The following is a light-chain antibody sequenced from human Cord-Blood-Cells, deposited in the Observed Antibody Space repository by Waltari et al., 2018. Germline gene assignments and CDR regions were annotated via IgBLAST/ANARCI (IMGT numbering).Light chain of an antibody. CDR3: SSYAGSNNVV. V-gene: IGLV2-8*01. J-gene: IGLJ2*01. CDR2: EVS. Sequence: QSALTQPPSASGSPGPSVTISCPGTSSAAGGYTSVSWYQQHPGKAPQLMIYEVSKRPSGVPDRFSGSKSGNTASLTVSGLQAEDEADYYCSSYAGSNNVVFGGGTKLTVL. CDR1: SSAAGGYTS.